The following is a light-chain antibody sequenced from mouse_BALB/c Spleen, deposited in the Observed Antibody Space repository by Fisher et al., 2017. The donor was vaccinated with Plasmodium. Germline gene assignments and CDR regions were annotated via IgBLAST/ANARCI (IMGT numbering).Light chain of an antibody. Sequence: DIVLTQSPVTLSVTPGDSVSLSCRASQTVNNNLHWYQQKSHESPRLLINYTSQSISVIPSRFSGSGSGTDFTFSINRVETEDFGMYFCQQSNSWPLTFGAGTKLELK. J-gene: IGKJ5*01. V-gene: IGKV5-43*01. CDR3: QQSNSWPLT. CDR1: QTVNNN. CDR2: YTS.